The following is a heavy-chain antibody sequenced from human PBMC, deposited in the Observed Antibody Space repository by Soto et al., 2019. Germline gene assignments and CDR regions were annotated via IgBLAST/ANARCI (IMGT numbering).Heavy chain of an antibody. V-gene: IGHV6-1*01. D-gene: IGHD6-13*01. CDR1: GDSVSSNSAA. J-gene: IGHJ6*02. CDR2: TYYRSKWYN. CDR3: ARVPLEREGYSSSWDIYGMDV. Sequence: SQPLSLTCAISGDSVSSNSAAWNWIRQSPSRVLEWLGRTYYRSKWYNDYAVSVKSRITINPDTSKNQFSLQLNSVTPEDTAVYYCARVPLEREGYSSSWDIYGMDVWGQGTTVT.